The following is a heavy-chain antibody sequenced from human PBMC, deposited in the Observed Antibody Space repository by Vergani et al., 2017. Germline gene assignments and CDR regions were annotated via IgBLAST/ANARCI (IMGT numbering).Heavy chain of an antibody. V-gene: IGHV4-59*11. J-gene: IGHJ5*02. Sequence: QVQLQESGPGLVKSSETLSLTCSVSFDSIRNLYCNWIPQPPGKGLEWIGSIHYSENTNYNPSLTTRVTISVDTSKNQFSLTLTSVTAADTAVYYCASDTHSGQRADRWGQGILVTVTS. CDR3: ASDTHSGQRADR. D-gene: IGHD6-19*01. CDR1: FDSIRNLY. CDR2: IHYSENT.